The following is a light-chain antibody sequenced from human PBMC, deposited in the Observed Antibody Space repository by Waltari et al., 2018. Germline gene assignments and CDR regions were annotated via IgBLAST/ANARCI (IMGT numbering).Light chain of an antibody. J-gene: IGLJ1*01. CDR1: SSDVVGYNY. CDR3: SSYTSISTPYV. Sequence: QSALTQPASVSGSPGQSLTISCTGTSSDVVGYNYVSWYQQHPGKAPKLMIYDVSNRPSGVSSRFSGSKSDNTASLTISGLQAEDEADYYCSSYTSISTPYVFGTGTKVTVL. CDR2: DVS. V-gene: IGLV2-14*03.